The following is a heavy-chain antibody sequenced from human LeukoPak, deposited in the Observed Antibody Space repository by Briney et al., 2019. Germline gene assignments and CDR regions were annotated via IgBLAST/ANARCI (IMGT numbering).Heavy chain of an antibody. V-gene: IGHV4-38-2*02. CDR3: ARGRGYSTSSPSDY. Sequence: SETLSLTCTVSGYSISSGYYWGWIRQPPGKGLEWIGSIYHSGSTYYNASLESRITISVDTSKNHFSLRLTSVTAADTAVYFCARGRGYSTSSPSDYWGQGTLVTVSS. CDR1: GYSISSGYY. D-gene: IGHD5-18*01. CDR2: IYHSGST. J-gene: IGHJ4*02.